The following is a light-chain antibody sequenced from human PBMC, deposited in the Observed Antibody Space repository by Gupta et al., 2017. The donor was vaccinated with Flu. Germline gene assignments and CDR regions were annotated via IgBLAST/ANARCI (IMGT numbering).Light chain of an antibody. J-gene: IGKJ4*01. CDR1: QSVSTY. Sequence: PATLSVSPGERATLSCRASQSVSTYLAWYQQKPGQAPRLLISAASARDTGFPARFSGSGSGTDFTLTISSLQSEDFAVYYCQQYNNWPLTFGGGTKVEIK. CDR3: QQYNNWPLT. V-gene: IGKV3D-15*01. CDR2: AAS.